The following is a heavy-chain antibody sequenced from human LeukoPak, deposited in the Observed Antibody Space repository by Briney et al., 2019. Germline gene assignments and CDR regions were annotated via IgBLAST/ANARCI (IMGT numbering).Heavy chain of an antibody. Sequence: PSETLSLTCAVYGGSFSGYVWNWIRQPPGKGLEWLGEINHRGSTDYNPSLESRVTISVDTSKNQFSLTLSSVTAADTAVYYCARHGERRRAPSKFFGVVSGYMDVWGKGTTVTVSS. D-gene: IGHD3-3*01. V-gene: IGHV4-34*01. CDR1: GGSFSGYV. CDR2: INHRGST. CDR3: ARHGERRRAPSKFFGVVSGYMDV. J-gene: IGHJ6*03.